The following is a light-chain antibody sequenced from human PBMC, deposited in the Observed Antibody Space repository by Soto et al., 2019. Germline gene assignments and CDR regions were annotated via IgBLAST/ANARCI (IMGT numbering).Light chain of an antibody. J-gene: IGKJ4*01. CDR1: QGISNW. CDR3: QQANSLPLT. V-gene: IGKV1-12*01. CDR2: AAS. Sequence: DIQMTQSPSSVSASVGDRVTISCRASQGISNWLAWYQQKPGKAPKPLIYAASGLQSGVPSRFSGRGSVTDFTLTITSLQPEDFAADYCQQANSLPLTVGGGTKVDIK.